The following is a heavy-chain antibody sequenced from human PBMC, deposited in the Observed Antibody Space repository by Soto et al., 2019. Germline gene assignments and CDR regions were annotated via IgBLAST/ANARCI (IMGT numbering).Heavy chain of an antibody. CDR1: GGTFSSYT. J-gene: IGHJ4*02. Sequence: QVQLVQSGAEVKKPGSSVRVSCTPSGGTFSSYTISWVRQAPGQGLEWMGRIVPITGMTRYAQKFQGRLTITAVTSTTTAYLELSSLTSEVSDVCFCSRGVASLVDSWGQGTQVTVSS. CDR3: SRGVASLVDS. D-gene: IGHD2-15*01. CDR2: IVPITGMT. V-gene: IGHV1-69*02.